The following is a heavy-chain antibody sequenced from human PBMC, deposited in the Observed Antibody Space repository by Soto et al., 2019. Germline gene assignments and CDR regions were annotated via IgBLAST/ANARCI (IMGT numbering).Heavy chain of an antibody. V-gene: IGHV1-69*04. CDR3: GTDSVSDWRPGVGY. J-gene: IGHJ4*02. CDR2: IIPILGIP. CDR1: GVSFSDST. Sequence: QDLLVQSGAEVKKPGSSVKVSCKASGVSFSDSTISWVRQAPGQGLEWMGKIIPILGIPNFAQKFQGRVTITADRSTSTAYMELSSLRSEDTAVYYCGTDSVSDWRPGVGYWGQGTLVTVSS. D-gene: IGHD6-19*01.